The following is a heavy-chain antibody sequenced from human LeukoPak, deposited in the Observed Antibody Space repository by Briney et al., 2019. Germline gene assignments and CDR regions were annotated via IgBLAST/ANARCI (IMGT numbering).Heavy chain of an antibody. CDR2: INPNSGGT. D-gene: IGHD3-22*01. V-gene: IGHV1-2*02. CDR1: GYTFTKYD. CDR3: ARNTYYYDNSAGTFDF. Sequence: GASVKVSCKASGYTFTKYDIHWVRQAPGQRLEWMGWINPNSGGTNYAQKFQGRVTMTRDTSISTAYMELSGLRSDDTAVFYCARNTYYYDNSAGTFDFWGQGTLVTVSS. J-gene: IGHJ4*02.